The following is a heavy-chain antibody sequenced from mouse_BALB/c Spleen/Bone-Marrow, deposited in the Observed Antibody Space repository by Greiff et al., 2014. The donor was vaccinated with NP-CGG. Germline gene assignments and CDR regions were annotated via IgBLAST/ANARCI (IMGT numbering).Heavy chain of an antibody. CDR1: GYTFTSYV. CDR3: ARREDGYGTFYWYFDD. Sequence: EVQLQQSGPELVKPGASVKMSCKASGYTFTSYVMHWVKQKPGQGLEWIGYINPYNDGTKYNEKFKDKATLTSDKSSSTAYMEPNSLPCEVSSVYYGARREDGYGTFYWYFDDWGAGTTVTVSS. CDR2: INPYNDGT. D-gene: IGHD2-2*01. V-gene: IGHV1-14*01. J-gene: IGHJ1*01.